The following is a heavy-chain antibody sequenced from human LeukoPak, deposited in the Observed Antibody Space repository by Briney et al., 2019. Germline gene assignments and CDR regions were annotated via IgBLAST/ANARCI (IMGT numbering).Heavy chain of an antibody. Sequence: ASVKVSSKASGGTFSSYAISWVRQAPGQGLEWMGRIIPIFGTANYAQKFQGRVTITTDESTSTAYMELSSLRSEDTAVYYCASNFRGHDAFDIWGQGTMVTVPS. CDR2: IIPIFGTA. J-gene: IGHJ3*02. V-gene: IGHV1-69*05. D-gene: IGHD3-3*01. CDR3: ASNFRGHDAFDI. CDR1: GGTFSSYA.